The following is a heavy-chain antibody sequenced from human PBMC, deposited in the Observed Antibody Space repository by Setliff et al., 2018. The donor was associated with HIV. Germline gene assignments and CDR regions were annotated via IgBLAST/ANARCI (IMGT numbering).Heavy chain of an antibody. J-gene: IGHJ4*02. D-gene: IGHD3-22*01. V-gene: IGHV1-3*01. Sequence: ASVKVSCKTSGYTFTSYAIHWVRQAPGQGLEWMGWISGDNGNTKYAQKFQGRVTITRDASASTAYMELSSLGSEDTAVYYCAREYLYDNSGYARSTYYLDYWGQGTLVTVSS. CDR1: GYTFTSYA. CDR2: ISGDNGNT. CDR3: AREYLYDNSGYARSTYYLDY.